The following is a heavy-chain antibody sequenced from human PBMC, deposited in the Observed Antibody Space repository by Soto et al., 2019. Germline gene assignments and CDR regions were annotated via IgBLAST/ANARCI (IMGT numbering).Heavy chain of an antibody. Sequence: SETLSLTCAVYGGSFSGYYWSWIRQPPGKGLEWIGEINHSGSTNYNPSLKSRVTISVDTSKNQFSLKLSSVTAADTAVYYCARGGEIAARRARFDYWGQGTLVTVSS. J-gene: IGHJ4*02. CDR2: INHSGST. CDR3: ARGGEIAARRARFDY. CDR1: GGSFSGYY. D-gene: IGHD6-6*01. V-gene: IGHV4-34*01.